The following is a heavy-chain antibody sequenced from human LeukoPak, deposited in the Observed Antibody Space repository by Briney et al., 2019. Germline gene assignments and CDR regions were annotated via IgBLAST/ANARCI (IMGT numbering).Heavy chain of an antibody. CDR2: IYTSGST. CDR3: ARIYCGGDCRGYYYLYYMDV. D-gene: IGHD2-21*02. V-gene: IGHV4-61*02. CDR1: GGSISSGSYY. Sequence: PSQTLSLTCTVSGGSISSGSYYWSWIRQPAGKGLEWIGRIYTSGSTKYNPSLKSRVTISVDTSKNQFSLKLSSVTAADTAVYYCARIYCGGDCRGYYYLYYMDVWGKGTTVTISS. J-gene: IGHJ6*03.